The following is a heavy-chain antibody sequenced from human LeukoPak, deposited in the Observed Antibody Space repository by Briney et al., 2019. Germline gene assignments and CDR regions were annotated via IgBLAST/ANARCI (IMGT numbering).Heavy chain of an antibody. Sequence: ASVKVSCKASGGTFSSYAISWVRQAPGQGLEWMGGIIPIFGTANYAQKFQGRVTITADESTSTAYMELSRLRSDDTAVYYCAREPLTYDILTGYYIYWGQGTLVTVSS. J-gene: IGHJ4*02. V-gene: IGHV1-69*13. CDR3: AREPLTYDILTGYYIY. D-gene: IGHD3-9*01. CDR1: GGTFSSYA. CDR2: IIPIFGTA.